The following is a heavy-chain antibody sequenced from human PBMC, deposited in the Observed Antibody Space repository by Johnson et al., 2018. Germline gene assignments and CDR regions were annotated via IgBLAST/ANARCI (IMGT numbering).Heavy chain of an antibody. J-gene: IGHJ6*02. CDR2: IKQAGSEK. CDR3: ARDVVTHYGMDV. V-gene: IGHV3-7*01. Sequence: VQLVESGGGLVQPGGSLRLSCAASGFTFSSYWMSWVRQAPGKGLEWVANIKQAGSEKYYVDSVKGRFTISRDNSKNTLYLQMNSLRAEDTAVYYCARDVVTHYGMDVWGQGTTVTVSS. D-gene: IGHD2-15*01. CDR1: GFTFSSYW.